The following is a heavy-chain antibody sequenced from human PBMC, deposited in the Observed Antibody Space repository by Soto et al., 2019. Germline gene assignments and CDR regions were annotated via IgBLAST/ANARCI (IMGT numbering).Heavy chain of an antibody. CDR1: GFTFDDYA. D-gene: IGHD3-10*01. Sequence: GGSLRLSCAASGFTFDDYAMHWVRQAPGKGLEWVSGISWNSGSIGYADSVKGRFTISRDNAKNSLYLQMNSLRAEDTALYYCAKDMVRGVIIRPLNYFDYWGQGTLVTVSS. CDR3: AKDMVRGVIIRPLNYFDY. CDR2: ISWNSGSI. J-gene: IGHJ4*02. V-gene: IGHV3-9*01.